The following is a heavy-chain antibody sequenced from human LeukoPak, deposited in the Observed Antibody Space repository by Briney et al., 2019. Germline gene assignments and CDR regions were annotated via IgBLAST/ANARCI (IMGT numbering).Heavy chain of an antibody. D-gene: IGHD6-6*01. CDR1: GYTFTGYY. Sequence: ASVKVSCKASGYTFTGYYMHWVRQAPGQGLEWMGWINPNSGGTNYAQKFQGRVTMTRDTSISTAYMELSRLRSDDTAVYYCARYIAARPPLPFDYWGQGTLVTVSS. V-gene: IGHV1-2*02. CDR3: ARYIAARPPLPFDY. CDR2: INPNSGGT. J-gene: IGHJ4*02.